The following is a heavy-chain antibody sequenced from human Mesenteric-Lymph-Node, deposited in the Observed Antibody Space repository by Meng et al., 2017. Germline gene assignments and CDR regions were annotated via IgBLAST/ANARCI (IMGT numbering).Heavy chain of an antibody. J-gene: IGHJ4*02. CDR3: AKDRRYSSSWSGGIDS. D-gene: IGHD6-13*01. CDR2: ISSSSSYI. CDR1: GFTFSSYS. V-gene: IGHV3-21*04. Sequence: GESLKISCAASGFTFSSYSMNWVRQAPGKGLEWVSSISSSSSYIYYADSVKGRFTISRDNSKNSLYLQMNSLRSEDTALYYCAKDRRYSSSWSGGIDSWGQGTLVTV.